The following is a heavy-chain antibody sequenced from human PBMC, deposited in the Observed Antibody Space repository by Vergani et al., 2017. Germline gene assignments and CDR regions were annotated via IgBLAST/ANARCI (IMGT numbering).Heavy chain of an antibody. Sequence: QITLKESGPTLVKPTQTLTLTCTFSGFSLSTSGVGVGWIRQPPGKALEWLALIYWNDDKRYSPSLKSRLTITKDTSKNQVVLTMTNLDPVDTATYYCARTSSSSRGGYYFDYWGQGTLVTVSS. CDR1: GFSLSTSGVG. CDR2: IYWNDDK. CDR3: ARTSSSSRGGYYFDY. D-gene: IGHD6-6*01. J-gene: IGHJ4*02. V-gene: IGHV2-5*01.